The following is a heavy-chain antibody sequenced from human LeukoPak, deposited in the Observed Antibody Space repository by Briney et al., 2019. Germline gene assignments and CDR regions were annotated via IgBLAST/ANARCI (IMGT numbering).Heavy chain of an antibody. CDR2: FTTST. Sequence: GGSLRLSCAASGLPFSSYAMNWVRQAPGKGLEWVSAFTTSTYYADSVVGRFTISRDNSKNTLYLQMNSLRAEDTAVYYCAKGLYYFDYWGQGTLVTVSS. D-gene: IGHD4/OR15-4a*01. V-gene: IGHV3-23*01. J-gene: IGHJ4*02. CDR3: AKGLYYFDY. CDR1: GLPFSSYA.